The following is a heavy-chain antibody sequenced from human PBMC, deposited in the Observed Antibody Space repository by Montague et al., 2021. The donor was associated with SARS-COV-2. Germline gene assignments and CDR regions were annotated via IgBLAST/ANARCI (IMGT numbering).Heavy chain of an antibody. J-gene: IGHJ6*02. V-gene: IGHV4-31*02. Sequence: FCMERTYYNPSLKSRVTISVDTSKNQFSLKLSSVTAADTAVYYCARVSVEMATMGVYYYYGMDVWGQGTTVTVSS. CDR3: ARVSVEMATMGVYYYYGMDV. D-gene: IGHD5-24*01. CDR2: FCMERT.